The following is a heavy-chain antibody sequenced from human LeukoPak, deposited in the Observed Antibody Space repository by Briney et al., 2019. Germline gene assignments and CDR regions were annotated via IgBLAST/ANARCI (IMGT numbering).Heavy chain of an antibody. CDR2: ISGSGGST. V-gene: IGHV3-23*01. Sequence: GGSLRLSCAASGFTFSSYAMSWVRQAPGKGLEWVSAISGSGGSTYYADSVKGRFTISRDNSKNTLYLQMNSLRAEDTAVYYCAKDSKVAVGSYYFDYWAREPWSPSPQ. J-gene: IGHJ4*02. CDR1: GFTFSSYA. D-gene: IGHD6-19*01. CDR3: AKDSKVAVGSYYFDY.